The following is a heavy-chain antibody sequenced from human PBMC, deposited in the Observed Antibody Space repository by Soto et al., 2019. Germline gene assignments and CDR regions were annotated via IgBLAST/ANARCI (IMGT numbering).Heavy chain of an antibody. Sequence: SKTLSLTCTVSGGPISSYYWSWIRQPPGKGLEWIGYIYYSGSTNYNPSLKSRVTISVDTSKNQFSLKLSSVTAADTAVYYCARGVLAYCGGDCYPYFDYWGQGTLVTVSS. V-gene: IGHV4-59*01. CDR2: IYYSGST. CDR3: ARGVLAYCGGDCYPYFDY. D-gene: IGHD2-21*02. J-gene: IGHJ4*02. CDR1: GGPISSYY.